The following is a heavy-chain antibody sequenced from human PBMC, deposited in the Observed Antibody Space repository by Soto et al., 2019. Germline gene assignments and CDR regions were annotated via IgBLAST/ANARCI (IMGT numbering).Heavy chain of an antibody. J-gene: IGHJ4*02. Sequence: PSETLSLTCTVSGGSFTGHLWSWGRQPPGKGLEWIGEVSHSGNTKYYPSLRSRVTLSVDSSKNQISLALTSVTAADTAVYYCARAKFESTGWHQFDIWGQGTLVTVSS. D-gene: IGHD7-27*01. V-gene: IGHV4-34*01. CDR3: ARAKFESTGWHQFDI. CDR2: VSHSGNT. CDR1: GGSFTGHL.